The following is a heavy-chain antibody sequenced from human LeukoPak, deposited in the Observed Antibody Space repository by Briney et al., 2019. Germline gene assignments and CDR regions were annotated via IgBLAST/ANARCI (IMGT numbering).Heavy chain of an antibody. Sequence: ASVKVSCKASGYTFTSYGISWVRQAPGQGLEWMGWISAYNGNTNYAQKLQGRVTMTTDTSTNTANMELRSLRSDDTAVYYCARDHSSSCQLLDYWGQGTLVTISS. CDR1: GYTFTSYG. CDR3: ARDHSSSCQLLDY. D-gene: IGHD6-13*01. V-gene: IGHV1-18*01. J-gene: IGHJ4*02. CDR2: ISAYNGNT.